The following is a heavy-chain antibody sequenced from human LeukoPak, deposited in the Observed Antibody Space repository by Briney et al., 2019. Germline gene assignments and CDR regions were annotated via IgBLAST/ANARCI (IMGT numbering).Heavy chain of an antibody. J-gene: IGHJ6*03. Sequence: APVKVSCKASGYTFTSYYMHWVRQAPGQGLEWMGIINPSGGSTSYAQKFQGRVTMTRDTSTSTVYMELSSLRSEDTAVCYCAKGGYYYYYMDVWGKGTTVTVSS. CDR3: AKGGYYYYYMDV. V-gene: IGHV1-46*01. CDR2: INPSGGST. CDR1: GYTFTSYY. D-gene: IGHD3-16*01.